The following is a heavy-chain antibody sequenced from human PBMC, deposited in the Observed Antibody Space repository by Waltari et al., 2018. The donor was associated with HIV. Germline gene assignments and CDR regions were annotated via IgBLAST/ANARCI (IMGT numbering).Heavy chain of an antibody. CDR2: IYSTGST. D-gene: IGHD3-10*01. V-gene: IGHV4-4*07. Sequence: QVHLQESGPGLVRPSETLSLICTVSGGSFSSYYWNWIRQPAGKGLEWSGRIYSTGSTNDNPSLKIRVTMSVDTYNNQIFLRLNSVTAADTAVYYCARNLWFGDFRWFDPWGQGTLVTVSS. CDR3: ARNLWFGDFRWFDP. CDR1: GGSFSSYY. J-gene: IGHJ5*02.